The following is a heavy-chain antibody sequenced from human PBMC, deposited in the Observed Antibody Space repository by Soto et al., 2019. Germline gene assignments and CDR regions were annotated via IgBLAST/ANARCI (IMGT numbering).Heavy chain of an antibody. V-gene: IGHV3-7*01. J-gene: IGHJ4*02. D-gene: IGHD6-13*01. Sequence: PGVSLRLSCVAAGFSSYSYWMSCVSQASGWRLESVTNIKEVGSDKYHVDSVKGLFTVSRDSAKNPLSLQIKILRVEDTAVYYCARDPGIAAAGTVRYIVSGGQGRFVTVSS. CDR2: IKEVGSDK. CDR3: ARDPGIAAAGTVRYIVS. CDR1: GFSSYSYW.